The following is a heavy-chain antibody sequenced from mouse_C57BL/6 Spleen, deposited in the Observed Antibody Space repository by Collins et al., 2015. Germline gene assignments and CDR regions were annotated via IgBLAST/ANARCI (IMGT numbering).Heavy chain of an antibody. Sequence: EVQLQQVWGRTYEARGSVKLSCTASGFNIKDYYIHWVKQRTEQGLEWIGRIDPEDGETKCAPKFQGRATITADTSSKIVYLHFSSLTSEDTAVYYCARSSVYGSSLDYWGQGTSLTVSS. CDR1: GFNIKDYY. D-gene: IGHD1-1*01. J-gene: IGHJ2*02. V-gene: IGHV14-2*01. CDR2: IDPEDGET. CDR3: ARSSVYGSSLDY.